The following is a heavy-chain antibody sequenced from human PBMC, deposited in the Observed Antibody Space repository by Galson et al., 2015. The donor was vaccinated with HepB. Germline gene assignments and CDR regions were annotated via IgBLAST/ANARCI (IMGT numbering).Heavy chain of an antibody. J-gene: IGHJ5*02. D-gene: IGHD5-18*01. V-gene: IGHV7-4-1*02. CDR2: INTNTGNP. CDR3: ARERDSYAKGNTYNWFDP. Sequence: SVKVSCKASGYTFTSYAMNWVRQAPGQGLEWMGWINTNTGNPTYAQGFTGRFVSSLDTSVSTAYLQISSLKAEDTAVYYCARERDSYAKGNTYNWFDPWGQGTLVTVSS. CDR1: GYTFTSYA.